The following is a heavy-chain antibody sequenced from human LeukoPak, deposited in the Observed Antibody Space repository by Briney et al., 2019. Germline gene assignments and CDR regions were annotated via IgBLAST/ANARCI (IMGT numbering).Heavy chain of an antibody. D-gene: IGHD3-10*01. CDR3: ARDAPFIVRGVDGYLDL. CDR2: ISFDGSNK. CDR1: GFTFSSYA. Sequence: PGGSLRLSCAASGFTFSSYAMHWVRQAPGKGLEWVTIISFDGSNKYYADSVKGRFTVSRDNSKDTLYLQMNSLRDDDTAVYSCARDAPFIVRGVDGYLDLWGRGTLVTVSS. J-gene: IGHJ2*01. V-gene: IGHV3-30-3*01.